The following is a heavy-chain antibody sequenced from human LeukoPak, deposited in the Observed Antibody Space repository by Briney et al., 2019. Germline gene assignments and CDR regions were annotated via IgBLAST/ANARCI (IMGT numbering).Heavy chain of an antibody. V-gene: IGHV1-2*02. CDR1: GYTFTDYY. CDR2: MNPNSGGT. J-gene: IGHJ4*02. Sequence: ASVKVSCKASGYTFTDYYIHWVRQAPGQGLEWMAWMNPNSGGTSYAQKFQGRVTMTRDTSTSTAYMELSRLRFDDTAVYYCARNKEGKSLDYWGQGTLVTVSP. CDR3: ARNKEGKSLDY.